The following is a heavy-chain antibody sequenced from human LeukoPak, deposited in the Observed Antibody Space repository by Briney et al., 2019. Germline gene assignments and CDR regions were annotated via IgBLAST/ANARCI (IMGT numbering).Heavy chain of an antibody. CDR1: DGSISTDSYY. CDR2: IYYRGST. V-gene: IGHV4-39*07. CDR3: ASTNYDFWSGHTPYYFDY. J-gene: IGHJ4*02. Sequence: SEALSLTCTVSDGSISTDSYYWGWIRQPPGEGLEWIGNIYYRGSTYYNPSLKSRVTISADTSKNQFSLKLSSVTAADTAVYYCASTNYDFWSGHTPYYFDYWGQGTLVTVSS. D-gene: IGHD3-3*01.